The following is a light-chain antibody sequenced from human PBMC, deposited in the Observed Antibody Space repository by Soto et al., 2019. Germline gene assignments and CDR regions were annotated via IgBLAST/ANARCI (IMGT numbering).Light chain of an antibody. Sequence: EIVFEQASGTLSLSPGERATLSCRASQSVSSSYLAWYQQKPGQAPRLLIYGASSRATGIPDRFSGSGSGTDFTLTISRLEPEDFAVYYCQQYGSSPPITFGQGTRLEIK. CDR2: GAS. J-gene: IGKJ5*01. CDR3: QQYGSSPPIT. CDR1: QSVSSSY. V-gene: IGKV3-20*01.